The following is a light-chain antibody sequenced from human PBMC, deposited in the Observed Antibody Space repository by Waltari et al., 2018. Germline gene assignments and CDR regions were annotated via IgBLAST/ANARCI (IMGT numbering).Light chain of an antibody. V-gene: IGLV3-25*03. J-gene: IGLJ2*01. CDR3: QSTDNSGTYVV. Sequence: SYELTQPPSASVSPGQTDRITSSGDASPRQYSFWYQQRSGQAPVLVIYKDTERPSGIPERFSGSSSGTRVTLTISGVQAQDEADYYCQSTDNSGTYVVFGGGTKLTVL. CDR2: KDT. CDR1: ASPRQY.